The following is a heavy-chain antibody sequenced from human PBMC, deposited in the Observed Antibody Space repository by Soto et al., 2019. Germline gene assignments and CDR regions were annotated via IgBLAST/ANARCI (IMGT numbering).Heavy chain of an antibody. J-gene: IGHJ5*02. V-gene: IGHV4-39*01. D-gene: IGHD3-3*01. Sequence: SETLSLTCTVSDGSISSNYYYWGWIRQPPGKGLEWIGNIYYSGSTYYNPSLKSRVTISVDTSKNQFSLKLSSVTAADTAVYFCARWWSGSRQGFDPWGQGTLVTVPQ. CDR1: DGSISSNYYY. CDR3: ARWWSGSRQGFDP. CDR2: IYYSGST.